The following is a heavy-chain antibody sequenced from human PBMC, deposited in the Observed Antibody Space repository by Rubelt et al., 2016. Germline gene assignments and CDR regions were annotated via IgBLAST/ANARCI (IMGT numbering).Heavy chain of an antibody. J-gene: IGHJ4*02. CDR1: GFTFSSYS. D-gene: IGHD2-2*01. V-gene: IGHV3-21*01. CDR3: ARGGVPAAIFVFPY. CDR2: ISSSSSYI. Sequence: EVQLVESGGGLVQPGGSLRLSCAASGFTFSSYSMNWVRQAPGKGLEWVSSISSSSSYIYYADSVKGRFTISRDNAKNSLYLQMNSLRAEDTAVYYCARGGVPAAIFVFPYWGQGTLVTVSS.